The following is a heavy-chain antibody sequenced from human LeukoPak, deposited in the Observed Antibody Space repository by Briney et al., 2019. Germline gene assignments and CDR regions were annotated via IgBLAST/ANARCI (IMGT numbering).Heavy chain of an antibody. Sequence: GGSLRLSCAAPGFTFSSYAMHWVRQAPGKGLEWVAVISYDGSNKYYADSVKGRFTISRDNSKNTLYLQMNSLRAEDTAVYYCAKDTGPYHCSSTSCYHREYNWFDPWGQGTLVTVSS. D-gene: IGHD2-2*01. CDR2: ISYDGSNK. J-gene: IGHJ5*02. CDR3: AKDTGPYHCSSTSCYHREYNWFDP. CDR1: GFTFSSYA. V-gene: IGHV3-30*04.